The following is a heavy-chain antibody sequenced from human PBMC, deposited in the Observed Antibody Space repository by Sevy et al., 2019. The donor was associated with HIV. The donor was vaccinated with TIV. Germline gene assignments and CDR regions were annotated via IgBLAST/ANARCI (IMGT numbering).Heavy chain of an antibody. CDR3: AREQVTAMAVGLDY. CDR1: GFTFSSYA. CDR2: ISYDGSNK. Sequence: GGSPRLSCAASGFTFSSYAMHWVRQAPGKGLEWVAVISYDGSNKYYADSVKGRFTISRDNSKNTLYLQMNSLRAEDTAVYYCAREQVTAMAVGLDYWGQGTLVTVSS. V-gene: IGHV3-30-3*01. D-gene: IGHD5-18*01. J-gene: IGHJ4*02.